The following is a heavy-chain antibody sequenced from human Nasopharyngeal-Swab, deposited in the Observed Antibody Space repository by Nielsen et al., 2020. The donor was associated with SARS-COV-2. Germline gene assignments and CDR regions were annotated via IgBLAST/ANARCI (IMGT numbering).Heavy chain of an antibody. D-gene: IGHD6-13*01. CDR1: GGSIISSRHR. CDR2: ILVSRYT. J-gene: IGHJ4*02. CDR3: ARCGYRYSSSIDY. Sequence: SETLSLTCTVSGGSIISSRHRWGWIRQSPGKGLEWLGQILVSRYTEYHPSVRDRVTIYADTSKNHFSLKLSSVTAADTAVYYCARCGYRYSSSIDYCGQGTLVTVSS. V-gene: IGHV4-39*02.